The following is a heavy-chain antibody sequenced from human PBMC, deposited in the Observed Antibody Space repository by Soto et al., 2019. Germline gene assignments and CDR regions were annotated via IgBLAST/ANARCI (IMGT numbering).Heavy chain of an antibody. CDR3: MTMNGCHTNRDY. CDR1: GLTVTNAW. Sequence: DVQLVESGGDLVQPGGALTLSCTASGLTVTNAWMNWVRQSPGKRLEWVGLIKSEADGGTTAYAAPVKDRFTISRDDSENTLYLQINSLETEDTAVYYCMTMNGCHTNRDYWGQGTLVTVTS. J-gene: IGHJ4*02. D-gene: IGHD2-8*01. CDR2: IKSEADGGTT. V-gene: IGHV3-15*07.